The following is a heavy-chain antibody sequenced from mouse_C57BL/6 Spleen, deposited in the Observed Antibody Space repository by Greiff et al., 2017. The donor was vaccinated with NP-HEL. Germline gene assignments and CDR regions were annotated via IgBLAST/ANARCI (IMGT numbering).Heavy chain of an antibody. CDR3: ASLPPNWAYYFDY. J-gene: IGHJ2*01. Sequence: EVKLVESGGGLVQPGGSLSLSCAASGFTFTDYYMSWVRQPPGKALEWLGFIRNKANGYTTEYSASVKGRFTISRDNSQSILYLQMNALRAEDSATYYCASLPPNWAYYFDYWGQGTTLTVSS. D-gene: IGHD4-1*01. V-gene: IGHV7-3*01. CDR2: IRNKANGYTT. CDR1: GFTFTDYY.